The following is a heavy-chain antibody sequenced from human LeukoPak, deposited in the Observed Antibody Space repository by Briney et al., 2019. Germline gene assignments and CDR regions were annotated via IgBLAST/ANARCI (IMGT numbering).Heavy chain of an antibody. CDR2: INHSGST. CDR1: GGSFSGYY. J-gene: IGHJ4*02. V-gene: IGHV4-34*01. CDR3: ARLPRYGGYDHFDY. Sequence: SSETLSLTCAVYGGSFSGYYWSWIRQPPGKGLEWIGEINHSGSTNYNPSLKSRVTISVDTSKNQFSLKLNSVTAADTAVYYCARLPRYGGYDHFDYWGQGILVIVSS. D-gene: IGHD5-12*01.